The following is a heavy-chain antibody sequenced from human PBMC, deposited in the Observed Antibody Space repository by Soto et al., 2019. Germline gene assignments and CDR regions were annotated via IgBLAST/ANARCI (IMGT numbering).Heavy chain of an antibody. CDR2: MYYIGGT. Sequence: QVHLQESGPGLVQPSETLSLTCTVSLGSIRYYYWSWIRQPPGKGLEWIGYMYYIGGTYYNPSLNSRVTISVDKSKNQFSLRLTSVTAADTAVYYCVRGGYCTGSGCRGAFYSCQYGLDGWGQGTTVTVYS. D-gene: IGHD2-8*02. J-gene: IGHJ6*02. CDR3: VRGGYCTGSGCRGAFYSCQYGLDG. CDR1: LGSIRYYY. V-gene: IGHV4-59*01.